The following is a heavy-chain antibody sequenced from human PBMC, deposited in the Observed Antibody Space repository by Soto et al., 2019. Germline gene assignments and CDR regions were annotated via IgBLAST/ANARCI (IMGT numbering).Heavy chain of an antibody. V-gene: IGHV3-48*02. Sequence: PGGSLRLSCAASGFTFSSYSMNWVRQARGNGLEWVSYISSSGSTTYYADSVKGRFTISRDNAKNSLYLQMNSLRDEDTAVHYCARDARFGEYYYYYYGMDVWGQGTTVTVSS. J-gene: IGHJ6*02. D-gene: IGHD3-10*01. CDR2: ISSSGSTT. CDR1: GFTFSSYS. CDR3: ARDARFGEYYYYYYGMDV.